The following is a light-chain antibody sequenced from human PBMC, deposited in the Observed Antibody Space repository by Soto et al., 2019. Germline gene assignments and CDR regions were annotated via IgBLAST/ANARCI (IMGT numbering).Light chain of an antibody. CDR2: KAS. V-gene: IGKV1-5*03. CDR3: QQFHSYSPYT. J-gene: IGKJ2*01. Sequence: DIQMTQSPSTLSVSIGGRVTITCRASESIRSWLAWYQQKPGKAPNLLIYKASSLESGVPSRFSGNGSGTEFTLTISSLQPDDFATYYCQQFHSYSPYTFGQGTKLQIK. CDR1: ESIRSW.